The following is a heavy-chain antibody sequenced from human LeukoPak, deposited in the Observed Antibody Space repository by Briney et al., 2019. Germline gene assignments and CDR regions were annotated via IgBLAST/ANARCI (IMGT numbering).Heavy chain of an antibody. CDR3: VKDRVSISSSGYFDY. CDR1: GFTFSSYA. CDR2: ISSNGGST. D-gene: IGHD6-13*01. Sequence: GGSLRLSCSAPGFTFSSYAIHWVRQAPGKGLEYVSAISSNGGSTYYADSVKGRFTISRDNSKNTLYLQMSSLRAEDTAVYYCVKDRVSISSSGYFDYWGQGTLVTVSS. V-gene: IGHV3-64D*06. J-gene: IGHJ4*02.